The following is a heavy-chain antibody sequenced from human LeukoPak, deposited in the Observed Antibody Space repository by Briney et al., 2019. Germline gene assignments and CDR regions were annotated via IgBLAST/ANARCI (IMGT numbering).Heavy chain of an antibody. V-gene: IGHV4-39*07. CDR2: IYYSGST. CDR3: ARESRRYFDWLNDAFDI. CDR1: GGSISSSSYY. Sequence: NPSETLSLTCTVSGGSISSSSYYWGWIRQPPGKGLEWIGSIYYSGSTYYNPSLKSRVTISVDTSKNQFSLKLSSVTAADTAVYYCARESRRYFDWLNDAFDIWGQGTMVTVSS. J-gene: IGHJ3*02. D-gene: IGHD3-9*01.